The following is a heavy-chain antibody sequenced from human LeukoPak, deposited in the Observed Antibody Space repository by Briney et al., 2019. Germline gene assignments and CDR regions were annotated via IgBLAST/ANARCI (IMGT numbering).Heavy chain of an antibody. Sequence: SETLSLTCTVSGGSISSSSYYWGWIRQPPGEGLEWIGSIYYSGSTYYNPSLKSRVTTSVDTSKNQFSLKLSSVTAADTAVYYCARGGYYDSSGPSGAFDIWGQGTMVTVSS. CDR2: IYYSGST. J-gene: IGHJ3*02. D-gene: IGHD3-22*01. CDR1: GGSISSSSYY. V-gene: IGHV4-39*01. CDR3: ARGGYYDSSGPSGAFDI.